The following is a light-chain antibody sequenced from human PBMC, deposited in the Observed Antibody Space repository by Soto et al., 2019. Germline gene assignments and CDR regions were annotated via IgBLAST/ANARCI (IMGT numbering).Light chain of an antibody. CDR3: CSSTRSGSFV. V-gene: IGLV2-23*02. Sequence: QSALTQPASVSGSPGQSITISCAGTSSDVGSYNLVSWYQQHPGKAPRLIIFEVNKRPSGVSNRFSGSKSGNTASLTISGLQAEDEAGYYCCSSTRSGSFVFGTGTKVTVL. CDR1: SSDVGSYNL. J-gene: IGLJ1*01. CDR2: EVN.